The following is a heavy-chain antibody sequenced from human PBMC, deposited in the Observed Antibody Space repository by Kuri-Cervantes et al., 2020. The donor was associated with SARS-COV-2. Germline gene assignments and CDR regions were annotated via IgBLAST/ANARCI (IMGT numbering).Heavy chain of an antibody. CDR1: GFTFSNSD. V-gene: IGHV3-19*01. D-gene: IGHD6-13*01. Sequence: GESLEISCAASGFTFSNSDMNWVRQPPGKGLEWVSGVSWNGSRTHYADSVKGRFIISRDNSRNFLYQQMNSLRPEDMAVYYCVRHKAAAGIVAPDWGQGTLVTVSS. CDR3: VRHKAAAGIVAPD. CDR2: VSWNGSRT. J-gene: IGHJ4*02.